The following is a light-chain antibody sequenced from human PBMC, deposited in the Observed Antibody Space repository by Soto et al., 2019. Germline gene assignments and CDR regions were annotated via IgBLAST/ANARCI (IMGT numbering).Light chain of an antibody. V-gene: IGKV3-15*01. CDR3: QQYKNWPPLT. Sequence: EIVMTQSPATLSVSPGERATLSCRASQSVSSNLAWYQQKPGQAPRLLIYGASTRATGIPARFSGSGSGTEFTLTISRLQSEDVAVYYCQQYKNWPPLTFGGGTKVEIK. J-gene: IGKJ4*01. CDR1: QSVSSN. CDR2: GAS.